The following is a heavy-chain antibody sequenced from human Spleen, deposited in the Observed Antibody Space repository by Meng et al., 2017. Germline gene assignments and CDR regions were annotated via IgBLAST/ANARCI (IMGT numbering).Heavy chain of an antibody. CDR1: GGSISSSSYY. CDR2: IYYSGST. D-gene: IGHD1-26*01. V-gene: IGHV4-39*07. Sequence: ESLKISCTVSGGSISSSSYYWGWIRQPPGKGLEWIGSIYYSGSTYYNPSLKSRVTISVDTSKNQFSLKLSSVTAADTAVYYCARDGKKNYWGQGTLVTVSS. CDR3: ARDGKKNY. J-gene: IGHJ4*02.